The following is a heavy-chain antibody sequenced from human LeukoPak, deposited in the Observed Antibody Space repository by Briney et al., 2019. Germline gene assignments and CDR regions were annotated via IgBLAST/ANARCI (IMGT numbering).Heavy chain of an antibody. Sequence: SETLSLTCTVSGGSISSYYWSWIRQPPGKGLEWIGYIYYSGSTNYNPSLKSRVTISVDTSKNQFSLKLSSVTAADTAVYYCARHLGDEWLVRNRRTRSDAYYFDYWGQGTLVTVSS. CDR1: GGSISSYY. D-gene: IGHD6-19*01. V-gene: IGHV4-59*08. CDR3: ARHLGDEWLVRNRRTRSDAYYFDY. J-gene: IGHJ4*02. CDR2: IYYSGST.